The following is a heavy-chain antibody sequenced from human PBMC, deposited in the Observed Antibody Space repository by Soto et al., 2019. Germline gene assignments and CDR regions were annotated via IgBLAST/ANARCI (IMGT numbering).Heavy chain of an antibody. J-gene: IGHJ6*02. Sequence: GGSLRLSCSASGFTFSSYAMHWVRQAPGKGLEYVSAISSNGGSTYYADSVKGRFTISRDNSKNTLYLQMISLRAEDTAVYYCVKDPAEYSSGGGDYYYYYGMDVWGQGTTVTVSS. V-gene: IGHV3-64D*08. D-gene: IGHD6-19*01. CDR1: GFTFSSYA. CDR3: VKDPAEYSSGGGDYYYYYGMDV. CDR2: ISSNGGST.